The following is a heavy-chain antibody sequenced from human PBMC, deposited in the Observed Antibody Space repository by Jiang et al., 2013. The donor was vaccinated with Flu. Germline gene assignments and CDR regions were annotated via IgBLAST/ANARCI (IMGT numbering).Heavy chain of an antibody. D-gene: IGHD2-21*01. V-gene: IGHV3-23*01. Sequence: ASGFTFSSYAMSWVRQAPGKGLEWVSAISGSGGSTYYADSVKGRFTISRDNSKNTLYLQMNSLRAEDTAVYYCAKIWFDSPSQDVDYWGQGTLVTVSS. CDR2: ISGSGGST. CDR3: AKIWFDSPSQDVDY. J-gene: IGHJ4*02. CDR1: GFTFSSYA.